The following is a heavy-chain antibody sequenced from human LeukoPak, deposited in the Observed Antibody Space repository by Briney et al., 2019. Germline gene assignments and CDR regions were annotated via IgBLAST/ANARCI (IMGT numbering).Heavy chain of an antibody. Sequence: GGSLRLSCAASGFTLRTYWMSWVRQAPGKGLEWVASIKRDGSEKYYVDSVKGRFTISRDNAKNSLYLQMNSLRAEDTAVYYCARSWSGYYNLFDYWGQGTLVTVSS. J-gene: IGHJ4*02. CDR1: GFTLRTYW. CDR3: ARSWSGYYNLFDY. D-gene: IGHD3-3*01. V-gene: IGHV3-7*01. CDR2: IKRDGSEK.